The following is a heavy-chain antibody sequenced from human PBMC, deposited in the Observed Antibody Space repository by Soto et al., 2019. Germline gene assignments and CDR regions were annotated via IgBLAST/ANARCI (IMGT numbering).Heavy chain of an antibody. D-gene: IGHD3-10*01. CDR3: ARGHRARVYYYMDV. CDR1: GDSIRPYY. V-gene: IGHV4-59*12. CDR2: ISHSGSI. J-gene: IGHJ6*03. Sequence: SETLSLTCTVSGDSIRPYYWTWIRQPPGKGLEWIGYISHSGSILYKPSLKSRLTISVDTSKNQFSLKLSSVTAADTAVYYCARGHRARVYYYMDVWGKGTTVTVSS.